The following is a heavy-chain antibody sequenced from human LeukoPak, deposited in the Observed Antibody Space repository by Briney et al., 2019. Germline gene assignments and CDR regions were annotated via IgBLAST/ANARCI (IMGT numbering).Heavy chain of an antibody. CDR1: RFTFSSYA. CDR3: ARGEPTDY. D-gene: IGHD1-14*01. J-gene: IGHJ4*02. Sequence: GGSLRLSCAASRFTFSSYAMSWVRQAPGKGLEWVSSISSSSSYIYYADSVKGRFTISRDNAKNSLYLQMNSLRAEDTAVYYCARGEPTDYWGQGTLVTVSS. V-gene: IGHV3-21*01. CDR2: ISSSSSYI.